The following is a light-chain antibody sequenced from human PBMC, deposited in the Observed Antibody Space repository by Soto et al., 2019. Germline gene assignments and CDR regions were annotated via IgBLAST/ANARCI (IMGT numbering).Light chain of an antibody. CDR1: LGISNY. CDR3: QKYNSAMWT. J-gene: IGKJ1*01. V-gene: IGKV1-27*01. Sequence: DIQMTQSPPSLSASLVGRVTISCLPSLGISNYGLCYQQRPGKVPKLLIYGASSLLSGVPSRFSGSGSGTAFTLTISSLQPEDVGTYYCQKYNSAMWTFGQGTKVDI. CDR2: GAS.